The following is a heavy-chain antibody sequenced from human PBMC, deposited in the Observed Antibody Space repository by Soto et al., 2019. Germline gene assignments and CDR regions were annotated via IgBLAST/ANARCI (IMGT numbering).Heavy chain of an antibody. D-gene: IGHD3-9*01. V-gene: IGHV3-21*01. CDR1: GFTFSSYS. Sequence: PGGSLRLSCAASGFTFSSYSMNWVRQAPGKGLEWVSSISSSSSYIYYADSVKGRFTISRDNAKNSLYLQMNSLRAEDTAVYYCARGPLGLLRYFDWPHGGYYWGQGTLVTVSS. CDR2: ISSSSSYI. J-gene: IGHJ4*02. CDR3: ARGPLGLLRYFDWPHGGYY.